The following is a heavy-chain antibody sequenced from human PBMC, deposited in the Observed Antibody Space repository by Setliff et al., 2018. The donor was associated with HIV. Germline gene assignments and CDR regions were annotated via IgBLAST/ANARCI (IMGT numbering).Heavy chain of an antibody. D-gene: IGHD1-26*01. Sequence: ETLSLTCTVSGDSISTYCWNWIRQPPGRGLEWVSAIRGNGVDRFYTDSVRGRFTISRDNSKNTLYLQMSSLRADDTAIYYCARDDGRSLFLDYWGQGTLVTVSS. CDR3: ARDDGRSLFLDY. CDR2: IRGNGVDR. J-gene: IGHJ4*02. V-gene: IGHV3-23*01. CDR1: GDSISTYC.